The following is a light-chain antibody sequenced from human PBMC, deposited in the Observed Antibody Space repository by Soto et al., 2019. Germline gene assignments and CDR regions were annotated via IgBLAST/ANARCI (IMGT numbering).Light chain of an antibody. V-gene: IGKV1-39*01. CDR2: AVS. CDR1: QSISTY. CDR3: QHSYGTPRT. Sequence: IQMTQSPSSLSASVGDRVTITCRASQSISTYLNWYQHKPGKAPKVLIYAVSSLQSGVPSRFSGSGSGTDFTLTITSLQPEDSATYYCQHSYGTPRTFGQGTKLDIK. J-gene: IGKJ1*01.